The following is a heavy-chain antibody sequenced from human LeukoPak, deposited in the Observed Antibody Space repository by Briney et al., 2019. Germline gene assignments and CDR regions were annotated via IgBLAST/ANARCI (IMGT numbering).Heavy chain of an antibody. J-gene: IGHJ5*02. CDR2: ISGSGGST. D-gene: IGHD2-2*01. CDR1: GFTFSSYV. Sequence: GGSLRLSCAASGFTFSSYVMTWVRQAPGTGLEWVSAISGSGGSTLYADSVKGRFTISRDNSKNTLYLQMNSLRAEDTAVFYCARGDKELLFKRRKGGFDPWGQGTLVTVSS. CDR3: ARGDKELLFKRRKGGFDP. V-gene: IGHV3-23*01.